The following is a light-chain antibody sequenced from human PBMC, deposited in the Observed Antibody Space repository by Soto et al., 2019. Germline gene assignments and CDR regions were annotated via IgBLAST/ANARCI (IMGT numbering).Light chain of an antibody. V-gene: IGLV2-14*01. CDR1: SSDVGGYNY. J-gene: IGLJ1*01. CDR2: EVS. Sequence: QSALTQPASVSGSPGQSITISCTGTSSDVGGYNYVSWYQQHPGKAPELMIYEVSNRPLGVSNRFSGSKSGNTASLTISGLQAEDEADYYCTSYTSSSTRDVFGTGTKVTVL. CDR3: TSYTSSSTRDV.